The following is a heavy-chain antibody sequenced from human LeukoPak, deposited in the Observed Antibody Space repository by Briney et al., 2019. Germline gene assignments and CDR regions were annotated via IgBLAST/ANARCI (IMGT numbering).Heavy chain of an antibody. V-gene: IGHV3-30*18. Sequence: GGSMRLSCAASGFTFSRKGMHWARQAPGKGLEWVAVISYDGSNKYYADSVKGRFTISRDNSKNMLYLQMSSLRAEDTAVYYCAKDYYDSSASLELYYYYYGVDVWGQGTTVTVSS. CDR1: GFTFSRKG. D-gene: IGHD3-22*01. CDR2: ISYDGSNK. CDR3: AKDYYDSSASLELYYYYYGVDV. J-gene: IGHJ6*02.